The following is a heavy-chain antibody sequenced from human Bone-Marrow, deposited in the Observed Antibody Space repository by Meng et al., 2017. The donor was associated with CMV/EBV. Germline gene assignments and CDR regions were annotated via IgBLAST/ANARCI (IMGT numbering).Heavy chain of an antibody. CDR3: AREGERTIFGVVIGRRGDAFDI. D-gene: IGHD3-3*01. J-gene: IGHJ3*02. V-gene: IGHV3-74*01. Sequence: GESLKISCAASGFTFSSYWMRWVRQAPGKGLVWVSRINSDGSSTSYADSVKGRFTISRDNAKNTLYLQMNSLRAEDTAVYYCAREGERTIFGVVIGRRGDAFDIWGQGTMVTVSS. CDR2: INSDGSST. CDR1: GFTFSSYW.